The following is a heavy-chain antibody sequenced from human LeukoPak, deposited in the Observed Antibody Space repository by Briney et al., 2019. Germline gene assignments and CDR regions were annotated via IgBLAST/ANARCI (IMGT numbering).Heavy chain of an antibody. J-gene: IGHJ4*02. CDR2: IYYSGST. V-gene: IGHV4-59*01. CDR3: AREVVAAHDPLFDY. Sequence: SETLSLTCTVSGGSISSYYWSWIRQPPGKGLEWIGYIYYSGSTNYNPSLKSRVTISVDTSKNQFSLKLSSVTAADTAVYYCAREVVAAHDPLFDYWGQGTLVTVSS. CDR1: GGSISSYY. D-gene: IGHD2-15*01.